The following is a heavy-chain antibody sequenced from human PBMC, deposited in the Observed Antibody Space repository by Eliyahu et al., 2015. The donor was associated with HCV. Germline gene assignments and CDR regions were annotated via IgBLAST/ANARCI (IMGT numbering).Heavy chain of an antibody. V-gene: IGHV4-39*01. CDR3: ARLGLGSSWFY. D-gene: IGHD6-13*01. Sequence: QLQLQESGPGLVKPSETLSLTCTVSGDSISVDHFWGWIRQPPGKGLEYIGSIFYTGNTHYNPALRSRVIISVDTSKNQFSLNLSSVTAADTAVYYCARLGLGSSWFYWGQGTLVTVSS. CDR1: GDSISVDHF. CDR2: IFYTGNT. J-gene: IGHJ4*02.